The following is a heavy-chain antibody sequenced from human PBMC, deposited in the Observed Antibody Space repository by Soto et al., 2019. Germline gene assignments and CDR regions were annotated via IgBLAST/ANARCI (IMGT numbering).Heavy chain of an antibody. V-gene: IGHV1-69*01. Sequence: QVQLVQSGAEVRRPGSSVRVSCKASGGTFSSSTISWVRQAPGQGLEWVGGITPIVGKTNYAQKFQGRVTITADESTSTAYMELSSVRSEDTALYFCARGWGSDSTTYYYAYWGQGTSVTVSS. CDR1: GGTFSSST. CDR2: ITPIVGKT. J-gene: IGHJ1*01. D-gene: IGHD3-22*01. CDR3: ARGWGSDSTTYYYAY.